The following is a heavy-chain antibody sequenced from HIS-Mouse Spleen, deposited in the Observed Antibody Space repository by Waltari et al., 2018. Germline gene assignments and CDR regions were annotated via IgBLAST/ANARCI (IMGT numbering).Heavy chain of an antibody. J-gene: IGHJ4*02. CDR3: ARDPRWNDGIDY. CDR1: GGSISSSSYY. D-gene: IGHD1-1*01. V-gene: IGHV4-39*07. Sequence: QLQLQESGPGLVKPSETLSLPCTVSGGSISSSSYYWGWIRQPPGKGLEWIGSIYYSGSTYYNPSLKSRVTISVDTSKNQFSLKLSSVTAADTAVYYCARDPRWNDGIDYWGQGTLVTVSS. CDR2: IYYSGST.